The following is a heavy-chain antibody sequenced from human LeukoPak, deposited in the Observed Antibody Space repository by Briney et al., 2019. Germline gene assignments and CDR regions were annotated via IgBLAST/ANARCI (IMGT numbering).Heavy chain of an antibody. CDR1: VGTFSSYT. CDR2: IIPILGIA. Sequence: ASVKVSCKASVGTFSSYTISWVRQAPGQGLEWMGRIIPILGIANYAQKFQGRVTITADKSTSTAYMELSSLRSEDTAVYYCARDLLGYCSGGSCSHEYWGQGTLVTVSS. V-gene: IGHV1-69*04. D-gene: IGHD2-15*01. CDR3: ARDLLGYCSGGSCSHEY. J-gene: IGHJ4*02.